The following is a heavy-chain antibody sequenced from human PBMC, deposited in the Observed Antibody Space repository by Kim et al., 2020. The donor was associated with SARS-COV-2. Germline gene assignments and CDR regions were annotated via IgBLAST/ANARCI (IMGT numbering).Heavy chain of an antibody. Sequence: ASVKVSCKASGYTFTIYSMHWVRQAPGQRLEWMGRINTGDGNTKYSQNFQGRVTITRDKSANTAYMELSSLRFEDTAVYYCATFKFRPSSVFDYWGQGTLVSVSS. CDR2: INTGDGNT. J-gene: IGHJ4*02. V-gene: IGHV1-3*04. CDR3: ATFKFRPSSVFDY. CDR1: GYTFTIYS. D-gene: IGHD6-19*01.